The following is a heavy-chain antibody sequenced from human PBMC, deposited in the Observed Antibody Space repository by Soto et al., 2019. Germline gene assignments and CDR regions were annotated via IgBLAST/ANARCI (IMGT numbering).Heavy chain of an antibody. CDR2: IYYSGST. D-gene: IGHD1-26*01. Sequence: QVQLQESDPGLVKPSETLSLTCTVSGGSISSYYWSWIRQPPGKGLEWIGYIYYSGSTNYNPSLKSRVTISVDTSKNQFSLKLSSVTAADTAVYYCARGMGNYDYWGQGTLVTVSS. J-gene: IGHJ4*02. CDR3: ARGMGNYDY. CDR1: GGSISSYY. V-gene: IGHV4-59*01.